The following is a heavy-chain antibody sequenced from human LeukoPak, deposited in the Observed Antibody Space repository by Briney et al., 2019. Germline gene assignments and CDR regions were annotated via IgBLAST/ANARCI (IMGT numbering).Heavy chain of an antibody. CDR1: GFTFSTYS. CDR3: ARRALSSGWYFDY. V-gene: IGHV3-48*01. Sequence: PGGSLRLSCAASGFTFSTYSMNWVRQAPGKGLEWLAHISSSGSSIYYAGSVKGRFTISRDNDNNSLYLQMNSLRAEDTAVYYCARRALSSGWYFDYWGQGTLVTVSS. J-gene: IGHJ4*02. D-gene: IGHD6-19*01. CDR2: ISSSGSSI.